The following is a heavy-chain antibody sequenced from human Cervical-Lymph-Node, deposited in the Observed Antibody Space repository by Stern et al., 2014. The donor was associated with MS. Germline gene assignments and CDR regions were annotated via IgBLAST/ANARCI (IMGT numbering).Heavy chain of an antibody. J-gene: IGHJ6*02. CDR2: IYRNGYT. V-gene: IGHV4-61*02. CDR1: GASISHDIHC. Sequence: QVQLQDSGPGLVMPSQTLSLTCTVSGASISHDIHCWSWIRQPAGKGLAWIGRIYRNGYTNNNSTRKSLSPMQVNPSKNQFSLNLSSFTAADTAVYYCTRDRSLDSGGSYGMDVWGPGTTVTVS. D-gene: IGHD6-19*01. CDR3: TRDRSLDSGGSYGMDV.